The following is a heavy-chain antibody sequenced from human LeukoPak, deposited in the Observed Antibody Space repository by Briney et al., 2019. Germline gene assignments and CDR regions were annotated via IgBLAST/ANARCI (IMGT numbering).Heavy chain of an antibody. D-gene: IGHD5-18*01. J-gene: IGHJ3*02. CDR3: ARSEYSYGADAFDI. CDR1: GGSISSSTYY. V-gene: IGHV4-39*01. CDR2: IFYSGST. Sequence: PSETLSLTCTVSGGSISSSTYYWDWIRQPPGKGLEWIGSIFYSGSTYYNPSLKSRVTISVDTSKNQFSLKLSSVTAADTAVYYCARSEYSYGADAFDIWGQGTMVTVSS.